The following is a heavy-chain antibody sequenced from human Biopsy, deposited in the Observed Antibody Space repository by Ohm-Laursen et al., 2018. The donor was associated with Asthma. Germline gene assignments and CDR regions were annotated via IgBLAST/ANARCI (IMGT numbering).Heavy chain of an antibody. Sequence: PSDTLSLTCSVSYGSITSGGYYWTWIRQHPGKGLEWIGFIYYSGSTYYNPSLKSRVSISIDTSKNQFSLKLSSVTAADTAVYYCARAQDYYDSRGYYRSFDYLGQGTLATVSS. D-gene: IGHD3-22*01. CDR1: YGSITSGGYY. V-gene: IGHV4-31*03. CDR3: ARAQDYYDSRGYYRSFDY. J-gene: IGHJ4*02. CDR2: IYYSGST.